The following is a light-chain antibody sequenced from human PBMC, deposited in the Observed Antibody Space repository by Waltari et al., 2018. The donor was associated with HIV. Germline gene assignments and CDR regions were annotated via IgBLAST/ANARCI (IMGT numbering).Light chain of an antibody. J-gene: IGLJ1*01. V-gene: IGLV1-51*01. CDR3: GTWDSSLSAYV. Sequence: QSVLTQPPSVSAAPGQKVTISCSGSRSNIGNNYVSWYQQLPGTAPKLLIYDNNKRPSRIPDRFSGSKSGTSATLGITGLQTGDEADYYCGTWDSSLSAYVFGTGTKVTVL. CDR2: DNN. CDR1: RSNIGNNY.